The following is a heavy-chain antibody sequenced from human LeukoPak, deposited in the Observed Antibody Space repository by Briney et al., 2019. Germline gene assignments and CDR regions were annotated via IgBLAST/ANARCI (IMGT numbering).Heavy chain of an antibody. D-gene: IGHD4-17*01. CDR1: GYTFTSYG. V-gene: IGHV1-18*01. CDR2: ISAYNGNT. Sequence: VASVKVSCKASGYTFTSYGISWARQAPGQGLEWMGWISAYNGNTNYAQKLQGRVTMTTDTSTSTAYMELRSLRSDDTAVYYCASAIDYDFALDYWGQGTLVTVSS. J-gene: IGHJ4*02. CDR3: ASAIDYDFALDY.